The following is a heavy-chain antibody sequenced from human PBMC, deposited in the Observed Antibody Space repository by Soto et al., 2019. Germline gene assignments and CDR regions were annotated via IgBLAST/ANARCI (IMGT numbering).Heavy chain of an antibody. CDR3: AKDPPWTVGPLAMDV. Sequence: GGSLRLSCAASGFTFSSYSMNWVRQAPGKGLEWVSSISSSSSYIYYADSVKGRFTISRDDPKNTLYLDMNSLRVEDTAVYYCAKDPPWTVGPLAMDVWGQGTTVTVSS. CDR1: GFTFSSYS. J-gene: IGHJ6*02. D-gene: IGHD2-2*01. V-gene: IGHV3-21*04. CDR2: ISSSSSYI.